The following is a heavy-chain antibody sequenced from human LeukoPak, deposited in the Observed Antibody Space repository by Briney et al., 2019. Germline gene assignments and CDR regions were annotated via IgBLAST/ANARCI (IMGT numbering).Heavy chain of an antibody. Sequence: GGSLRLSCAASGFTFSSYEMNWVRQAPGKGLEWVSYISSSGSTIYYADSVKGRFTISRDNAKNPLYLQMNSLRAEDTAVYYCARGDWNYNYYMDVWGKGATVTVSS. CDR3: ARGDWNYNYYMDV. V-gene: IGHV3-48*03. D-gene: IGHD3/OR15-3a*01. CDR2: ISSSGSTI. CDR1: GFTFSSYE. J-gene: IGHJ6*03.